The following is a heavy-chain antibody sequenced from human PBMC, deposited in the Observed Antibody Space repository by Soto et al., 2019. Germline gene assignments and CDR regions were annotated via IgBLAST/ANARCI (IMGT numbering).Heavy chain of an antibody. D-gene: IGHD3-16*01. CDR3: AKDLTRQPAYWLDP. V-gene: IGHV1-69*13. J-gene: IGHJ5*02. CDR1: GGTFSSYA. Sequence: SVKVSCKASGGTFSSYAISWVRQAPGQGLEWMGGIIPIFGTANYAQKFQGRVTITADESTSTAYMELSSLRSEDTAVYYCAKDLTRQPAYWLDPWGQGTQVTVSS. CDR2: IIPIFGTA.